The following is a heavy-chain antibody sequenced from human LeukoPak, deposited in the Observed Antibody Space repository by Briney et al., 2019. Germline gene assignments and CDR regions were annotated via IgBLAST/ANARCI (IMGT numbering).Heavy chain of an antibody. CDR1: GFTFDDYG. V-gene: IGHV3-20*04. Sequence: PGGSLRLSCAASGFTFDDYGMSWVPQAPGKGLEWGSGINWNSGSTGYADSVKGRFTISTDNAKNSLYLQMNRPRAEDTALYYCARDDRWGYYFDYWGQGTLVTVPS. D-gene: IGHD3-16*01. CDR3: ARDDRWGYYFDY. CDR2: INWNSGST. J-gene: IGHJ4*02.